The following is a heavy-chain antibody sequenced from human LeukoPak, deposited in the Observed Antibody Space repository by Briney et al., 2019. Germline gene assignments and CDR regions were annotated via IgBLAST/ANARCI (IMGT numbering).Heavy chain of an antibody. V-gene: IGHV3-53*01. CDR2: IYSGGST. CDR3: ARSMDPDDYGGNTVDYYYGMDV. CDR1: GFTVSSNY. D-gene: IGHD4-23*01. Sequence: GGSLRLSCAASGFTVSSNYMSWVRQAPGKGLEWVSVIYSGGSTYYADSVKGRFTISRDNSKNTPYLQMNSLRAEDTAVYYCARSMDPDDYGGNTVDYYYGMDVWGQGTTVTVSS. J-gene: IGHJ6*02.